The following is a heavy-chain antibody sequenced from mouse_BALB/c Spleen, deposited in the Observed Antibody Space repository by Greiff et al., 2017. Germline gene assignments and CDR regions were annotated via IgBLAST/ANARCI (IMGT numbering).Heavy chain of an antibody. CDR3: AREAEDLLAY. V-gene: IGHV5-6*01. J-gene: IGHJ3*01. CDR1: GFTFSSYG. Sequence: EVMLVESGGDLVKPGGSLKLSCAASGFTFSSYGMSWVRQTPDKRLEWVATISSGGSYTYYPDSVKGRFTISRDNAKNTLYLQMSSLKSEDTAMYYCAREAEDLLAYWGQGTLVTVSA. CDR2: ISSGGSYT.